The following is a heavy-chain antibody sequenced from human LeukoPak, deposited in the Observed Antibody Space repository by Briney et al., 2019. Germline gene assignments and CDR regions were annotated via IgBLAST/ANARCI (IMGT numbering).Heavy chain of an antibody. CDR2: IYPGDSDT. D-gene: IGHD2-15*01. Sequence: GEALQIFCKGSAYSFSSYWIGWVRQMPGKGLEWMGIIYPGDSDTRYSPSFLGRVTISAHKSISTAYLQWSSTKASDSAMYYCARYTKVVAPTFSGIFDIWGQGTKVTVSS. CDR3: ARYTKVVAPTFSGIFDI. J-gene: IGHJ3*02. CDR1: AYSFSSYW. V-gene: IGHV5-51*01.